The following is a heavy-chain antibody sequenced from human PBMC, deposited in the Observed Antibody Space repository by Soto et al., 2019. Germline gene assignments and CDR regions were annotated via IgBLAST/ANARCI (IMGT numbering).Heavy chain of an antibody. CDR3: AREEGSGAGYFDY. V-gene: IGHV3-33*01. CDR1: GFTFSSYG. CDR2: IWYDGSNK. D-gene: IGHD3-10*01. Sequence: QVQLVESGGGVVQPGRSLRLSCAASGFTFSSYGMHWVRQAPGKGLEWVAVIWYDGSNKYYADSVEGRFTISRDNSKNTLYLQMNSLRAEDTAVYYCAREEGSGAGYFDYWGQGTLVTVSS. J-gene: IGHJ4*02.